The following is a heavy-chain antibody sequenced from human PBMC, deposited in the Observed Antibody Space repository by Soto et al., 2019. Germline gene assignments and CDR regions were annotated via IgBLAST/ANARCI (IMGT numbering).Heavy chain of an antibody. D-gene: IGHD1-1*01. Sequence: EVQLVESGGVLVQPGGSLRLSCAASGFTFSTYPMNWVRQVPGKGLEWVSYIRSSSNTIYYADSVKGRFTISIDSAKNSLYLQMNSLRAEDTAVYHCARDQGNNWDLYYLGQGTLVTVSS. CDR1: GFTFSTYP. J-gene: IGHJ4*02. CDR2: IRSSSNTI. V-gene: IGHV3-48*01. CDR3: ARDQGNNWDLYY.